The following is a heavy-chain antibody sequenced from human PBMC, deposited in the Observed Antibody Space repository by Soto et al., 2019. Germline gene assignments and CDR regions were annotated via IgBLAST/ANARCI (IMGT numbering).Heavy chain of an antibody. J-gene: IGHJ3*02. Sequence: SVKVSCKASGYTFTSYGISWVRQAPGQGLEWMGWISAYNGNTNYAQKLQGRVTMTTDTSTSTAYMELRSLRSDDTAVYYCARENYGDYASNDHDAFDIWGQGTMVTVSS. V-gene: IGHV1-18*01. CDR2: ISAYNGNT. CDR3: ARENYGDYASNDHDAFDI. CDR1: GYTFTSYG. D-gene: IGHD4-17*01.